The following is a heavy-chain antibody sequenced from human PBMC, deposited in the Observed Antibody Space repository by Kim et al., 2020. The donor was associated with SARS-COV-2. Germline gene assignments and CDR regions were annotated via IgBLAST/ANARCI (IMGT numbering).Heavy chain of an antibody. V-gene: IGHV4-34*12. D-gene: IGHD1-26*01. J-gene: IGHJ2*01. Sequence: NYNPTRKRRVNISVNTSKNQFSLKQTTVTAADTAVYYCARNQNSGGYFDLWGRGTLVTVSS. CDR3: ARNQNSGGYFDL.